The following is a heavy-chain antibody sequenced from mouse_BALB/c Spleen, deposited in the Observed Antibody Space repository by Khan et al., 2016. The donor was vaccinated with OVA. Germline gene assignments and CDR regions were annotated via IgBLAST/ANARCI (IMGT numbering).Heavy chain of an antibody. Sequence: QIQLVQSGPELKKPGETVKISCKASGYTFTNYGVNWVKQAPEKGLKWMGWINTNTGETTYGDDFKGRFAFPLETSASTAYLQINRLKNEDMAKYFGARSRGVLLDGGYFEVWGAGTTVTVSS. CDR1: GYTFTNYG. V-gene: IGHV9-1*02. CDR3: ARSRGVLLDGGYFEV. CDR2: INTNTGET. J-gene: IGHJ1*01.